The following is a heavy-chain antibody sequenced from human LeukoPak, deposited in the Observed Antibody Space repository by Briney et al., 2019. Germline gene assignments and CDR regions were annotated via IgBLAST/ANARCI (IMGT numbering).Heavy chain of an antibody. V-gene: IGHV3-74*01. D-gene: IGHD3-10*01. J-gene: IGHJ6*02. CDR2: INSDGSST. Sequence: PGGSLRLSCAASGFTFSSYWMHWVRQAPGKGLVWVSRINSDGSSTSYADSVKGRFTISRDNAKNTLYLQMNSLRAEDTAVYYCARDHPRITMVRGVIGHYYYYGMDVWGQGTTVTVSS. CDR1: GFTFSSYW. CDR3: ARDHPRITMVRGVIGHYYYYGMDV.